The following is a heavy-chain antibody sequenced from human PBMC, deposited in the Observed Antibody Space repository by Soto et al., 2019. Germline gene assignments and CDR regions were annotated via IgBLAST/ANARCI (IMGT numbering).Heavy chain of an antibody. Sequence: SETMSLPRTVAGGSIISYYWSWIRQPPGKGLEWIGYIYYSGSTNYNPSLKSRVTISVDTPKNQFSLKLTSVTAADTAVYYCARGVATIGPWGQGTLVTVYS. CDR3: ARGVATIGP. J-gene: IGHJ5*02. CDR1: GGSIISYY. V-gene: IGHV4-59*01. D-gene: IGHD5-12*01. CDR2: IYYSGST.